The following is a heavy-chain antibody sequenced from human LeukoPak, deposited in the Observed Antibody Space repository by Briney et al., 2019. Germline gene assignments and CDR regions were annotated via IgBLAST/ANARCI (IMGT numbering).Heavy chain of an antibody. D-gene: IGHD3-22*01. Sequence: GGSLRLSCAVSGFPFSTFWMSWVRQAPGKGLEWVANINQDGSEKYYVDSVRGRFAISRDNAKNSLYLQMNSLRAEDTALYYCAKGKRITMIVGVFDYWGQGTLVTVSS. CDR2: INQDGSEK. CDR1: GFPFSTFW. V-gene: IGHV3-7*03. J-gene: IGHJ4*02. CDR3: AKGKRITMIVGVFDY.